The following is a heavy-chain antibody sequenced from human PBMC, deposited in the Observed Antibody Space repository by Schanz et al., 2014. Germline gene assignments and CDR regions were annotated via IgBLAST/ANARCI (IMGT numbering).Heavy chain of an antibody. V-gene: IGHV1-69*02. D-gene: IGHD6-13*01. CDR3: ASSGAGYSSSWDFDY. Sequence: QVQLVQSGAEVKKPGSSMKVSCKASGGTFNSYTINWVRQAPGQGLEWMGRIIPILGIANYAQKFQGRVTITADKSTSTAYMDVSSLRSEDTAVYYCASSGAGYSSSWDFDYWGQGTLVTVSS. CDR1: GGTFNSYT. J-gene: IGHJ4*02. CDR2: IIPILGIA.